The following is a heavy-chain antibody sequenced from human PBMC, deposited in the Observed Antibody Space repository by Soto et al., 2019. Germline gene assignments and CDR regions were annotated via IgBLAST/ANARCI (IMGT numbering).Heavy chain of an antibody. J-gene: IGHJ3*02. Sequence: QLQLQESGPGLVKPSETLSLTCTVSGGSISSSSYYWAWIRQPPGKGLEWIASIYYSGITYYNPSLKSRVTISVDTSKNQFSLKLGSVTAADTAVYYCASRHGGGIWGQGTMVTVSS. D-gene: IGHD3-16*01. CDR3: ASRHGGGI. CDR2: IYYSGIT. V-gene: IGHV4-39*01. CDR1: GGSISSSSYY.